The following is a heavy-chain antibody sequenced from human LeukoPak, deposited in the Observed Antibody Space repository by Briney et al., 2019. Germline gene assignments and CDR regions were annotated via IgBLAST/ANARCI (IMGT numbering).Heavy chain of an antibody. Sequence: SETLSLTCTVSGGSISSYYWSWTRQPPGKGLEWIGYIYYSGSTNYNPSLKSRVTISVDTSKNQFSLKLSSVTAADTAVYYCARDHGYCSGGSCYSPTLGWFDPWGQETLVTVSS. CDR3: ARDHGYCSGGSCYSPTLGWFDP. J-gene: IGHJ5*02. D-gene: IGHD2-15*01. CDR1: GGSISSYY. V-gene: IGHV4-59*01. CDR2: IYYSGST.